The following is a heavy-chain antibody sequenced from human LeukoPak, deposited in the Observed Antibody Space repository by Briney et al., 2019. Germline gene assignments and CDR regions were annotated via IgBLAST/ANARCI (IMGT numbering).Heavy chain of an antibody. CDR1: GGSISSYY. Sequence: NPSETLSLTCTVSGGSISSYYWSWIRQPPGKGLEWIGYIYYSGSTNYSPSLKSRVTISVDTSKNQFSLKLSSVTAADTAVYYCARGTGWFDPWGQGTLVTVSS. CDR2: IYYSGST. CDR3: ARGTGWFDP. J-gene: IGHJ5*02. V-gene: IGHV4-59*12. D-gene: IGHD3/OR15-3a*01.